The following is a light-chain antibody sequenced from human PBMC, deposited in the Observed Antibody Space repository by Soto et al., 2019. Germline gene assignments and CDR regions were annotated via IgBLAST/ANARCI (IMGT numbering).Light chain of an antibody. CDR2: DAS. J-gene: IGKJ1*01. CDR1: QSVSSF. Sequence: ELVLTQSPATLSVSPGERATLSCRASQSVSSFLAWYQQRPGQAPRLLIFDASNRASGIPARFSGSGSGTDFTLTISSLEPEDFAVYYCQQRDSWPPTFGQGTKVEV. V-gene: IGKV3-11*01. CDR3: QQRDSWPPT.